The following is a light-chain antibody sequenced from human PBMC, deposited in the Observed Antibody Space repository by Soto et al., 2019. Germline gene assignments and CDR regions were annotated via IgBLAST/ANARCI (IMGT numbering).Light chain of an antibody. V-gene: IGKV1-39*01. Sequence: DNQMTHCPSSLSASVGDRVIITSRASQSISSYLNWYQQKPGKAPKLLIYAASSLQSGVPSRFSGSGSGTDFTLTISSLQAEDVAAYYCQQYYSSPLTFGGGTKVDIK. CDR1: QSISSY. CDR3: QQYYSSPLT. J-gene: IGKJ4*01. CDR2: AAS.